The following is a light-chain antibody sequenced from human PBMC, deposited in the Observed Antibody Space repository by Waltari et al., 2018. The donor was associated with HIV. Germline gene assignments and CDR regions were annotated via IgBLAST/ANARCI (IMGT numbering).Light chain of an antibody. V-gene: IGKV4-1*01. CDR1: QSVLHSSNNKNY. J-gene: IGKJ2*01. CDR3: QQHYSAPHT. Sequence: DIVMTQSPDSLAVSLGERAPINCKSSQSVLHSSNNKNYLAWYQQKPGQPPKLLIYWASTRESGVPDRFSGSGSGTDFTLTISSLQAEDVAVYYCQQHYSAPHTFGQGTKLEIK. CDR2: WAS.